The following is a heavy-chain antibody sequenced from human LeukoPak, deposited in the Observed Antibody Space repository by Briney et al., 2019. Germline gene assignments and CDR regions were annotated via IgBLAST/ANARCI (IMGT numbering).Heavy chain of an antibody. V-gene: IGHV1-2*02. Sequence: ASVKVSCKASGYTFTGYYMHWVRQAPGQGLEWMGWINPNSGGTNYAQKFQGRVTMTRDTSISTAYMELSRLRSDDTAVYYCARVYDFWSGYYAIDYWGQGTLVTVSS. CDR3: ARVYDFWSGYYAIDY. J-gene: IGHJ4*02. D-gene: IGHD3-3*01. CDR1: GYTFTGYY. CDR2: INPNSGGT.